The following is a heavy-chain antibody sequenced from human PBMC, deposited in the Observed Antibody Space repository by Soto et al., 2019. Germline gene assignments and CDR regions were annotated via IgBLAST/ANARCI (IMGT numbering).Heavy chain of an antibody. CDR2: IGTAGDT. D-gene: IGHD2-15*01. J-gene: IGHJ4*02. Sequence: GGSLRLSCAASGFTFSSYDMHWVRQATGKGLEWVSAIGTAGDTYYPGSVKGRFTISRENAKNSLYLQMNSLRAGDTAVYYCARVNKYCSGGSCYYFDYWGQGTLVTVSS. CDR1: GFTFSSYD. CDR3: ARVNKYCSGGSCYYFDY. V-gene: IGHV3-13*01.